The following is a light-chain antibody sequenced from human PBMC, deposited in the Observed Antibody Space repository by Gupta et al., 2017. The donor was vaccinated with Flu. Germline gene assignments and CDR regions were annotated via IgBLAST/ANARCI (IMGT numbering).Light chain of an antibody. CDR3: AAWDGSLSVRV. CDR2: RED. Sequence: NSNIGTNAVGWDQQLPGAAPKLLIYREDQRPLGVPDRFSGFKSGTSASLAISGLRSEDEADYYCAAWDGSLSVRVFGGGTKLTVL. J-gene: IGLJ3*02. CDR1: NSNIGTNA. V-gene: IGLV1-47*01.